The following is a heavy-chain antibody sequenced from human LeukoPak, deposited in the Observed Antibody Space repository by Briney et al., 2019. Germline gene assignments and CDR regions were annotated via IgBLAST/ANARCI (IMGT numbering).Heavy chain of an antibody. CDR3: ATDSFSFGDLNPGP. CDR2: IIQDGSEK. J-gene: IGHJ5*02. D-gene: IGHD3-16*01. CDR1: GFTFSSYW. V-gene: IGHV3-7*01. Sequence: PGGSLRLSCAASGFTFSSYWMSWVRQAPGKGLEWAANIIQDGSEKYYVDSVRGRFTISRDNAKSTLYLQMTNLRAEDTAVYYCATDSFSFGDLNPGPWGQGTLVTVSS.